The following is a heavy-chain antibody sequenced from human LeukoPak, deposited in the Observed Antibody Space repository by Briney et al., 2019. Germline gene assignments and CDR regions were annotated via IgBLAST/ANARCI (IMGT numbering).Heavy chain of an antibody. D-gene: IGHD6-13*01. Sequence: GASVKVSCKVSGYTLTELSMHWVRQAPGQGLEWMGWISAYNGNTNYAQKLQGRVTMTTDTSTSTAYMELRSLRSDGTAVYYCARGGRSSWDDYWGQGTLVTVSS. J-gene: IGHJ4*02. CDR2: ISAYNGNT. CDR3: ARGGRSSWDDY. CDR1: GYTLTELS. V-gene: IGHV1-18*01.